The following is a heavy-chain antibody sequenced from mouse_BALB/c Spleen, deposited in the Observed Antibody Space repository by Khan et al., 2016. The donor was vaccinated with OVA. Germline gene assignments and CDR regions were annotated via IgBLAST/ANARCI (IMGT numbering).Heavy chain of an antibody. D-gene: IGHD1-3*01. J-gene: IGHJ3*01. V-gene: IGHV2-9*02. CDR1: GFSLSNYG. CDR2: IWAGGST. CDR3: ARAFYNGAWFAY. Sequence: QVQLKESGPGLVAPSQTLSITCTVSGFSLSNYGVHWVRQPPGKGLEWLGVIWAGGSTNHNSALMSRLSISKDDSKSQVFLQMNSRQTDDTAMYYWARAFYNGAWFAYWGQGTLVTVSA.